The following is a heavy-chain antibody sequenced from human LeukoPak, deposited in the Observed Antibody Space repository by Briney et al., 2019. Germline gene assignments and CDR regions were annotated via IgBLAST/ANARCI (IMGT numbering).Heavy chain of an antibody. CDR1: GFTFSSYE. CDR2: ISSSGSTI. J-gene: IGHJ4*02. D-gene: IGHD1-20*01. CDR3: ARAGPNWNYLGY. Sequence: GGSLRLSCAASGFTFSSYEMNWVRQAPGKGLEWVSYISSSGSTIYYADSVKGRFTISRDNAKNSLYLQMNSLRAEDTAVYYCARAGPNWNYLGYWGQGTLVTVSS. V-gene: IGHV3-48*03.